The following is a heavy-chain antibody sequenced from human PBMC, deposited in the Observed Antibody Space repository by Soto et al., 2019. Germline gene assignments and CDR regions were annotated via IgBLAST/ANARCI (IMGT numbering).Heavy chain of an antibody. J-gene: IGHJ5*02. D-gene: IGHD4-17*01. CDR3: ARGDGDYGRRLDP. Sequence: VQLVESGGDLVQPGGSLRLSCAASGFPVSTNYVSWVRQAPGKGLEWVSIIYDGGSTYYADAVKGRFTISRDNFKNMLYLQMNSLRAEDTAVYYCARGDGDYGRRLDPWGQGTQVTVSS. CDR1: GFPVSTNY. V-gene: IGHV3-66*01. CDR2: IYDGGST.